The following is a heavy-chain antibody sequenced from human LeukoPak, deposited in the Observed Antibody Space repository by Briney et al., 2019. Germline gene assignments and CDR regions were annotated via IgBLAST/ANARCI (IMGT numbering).Heavy chain of an antibody. CDR3: AELGITMIGGV. V-gene: IGHV3-21*01. D-gene: IGHD3-10*02. CDR1: GFTFSSYS. J-gene: IGHJ6*04. CDR2: ISTSSSYI. Sequence: GGSLRLSCAASGFTFSSYSMNWVRQAPGKGLEWVSSISTSSSYIYYADSVKGRFTISRDNAKNSLYLQMNSLRAEDTAVYYCAELGITMIGGVWGKGTTVTISS.